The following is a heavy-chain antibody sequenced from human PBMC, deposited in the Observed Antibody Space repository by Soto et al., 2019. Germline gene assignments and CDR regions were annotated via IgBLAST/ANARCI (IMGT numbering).Heavy chain of an antibody. D-gene: IGHD6-13*01. Sequence: SVKVCCKDSGFTFTSSARQWVRQANEQRLEWIGWIVVGSGNTNYAQKFQERVTITRDMSTSTAYMELSSLRSEDTAVYYCAAERLPGIAAAGPGDDAFDIWGQGTMGTVSS. CDR3: AAERLPGIAAAGPGDDAFDI. J-gene: IGHJ3*02. CDR2: IVVGSGNT. V-gene: IGHV1-58*02. CDR1: GFTFTSSA.